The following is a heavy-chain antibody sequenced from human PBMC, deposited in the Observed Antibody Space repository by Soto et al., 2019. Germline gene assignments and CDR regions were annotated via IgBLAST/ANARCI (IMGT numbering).Heavy chain of an antibody. CDR2: ISGSDGRT. CDR3: ARDQDDYGDSVLGDSYYYHSYGLDV. Sequence: QLLESGGGLVPPGGSLRLSCAASGFTFSNYAMSWVRQAPGKGLGWVAGISGSDGRTFHADPVKGRFTISRDNSRNTLYLQMSRLRAQDTAVYYCARDQDDYGDSVLGDSYYYHSYGLDVWGQGTTVTVSS. J-gene: IGHJ6*02. CDR1: GFTFSNYA. D-gene: IGHD4-17*01. V-gene: IGHV3-23*01.